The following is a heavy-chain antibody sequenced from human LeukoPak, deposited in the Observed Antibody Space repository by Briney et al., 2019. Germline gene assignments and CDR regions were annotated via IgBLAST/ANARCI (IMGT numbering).Heavy chain of an antibody. D-gene: IGHD2-2*01. Sequence: PGGSLRLSCAASGFTFDDYAMHWVRQAPGKGLEWVSGISWNSGSIGYADSVKGRFTISRDNAKNSLYLQMNSLRAEDTALYYCAKDYGFRCSSTSCYHFDYWGQGTLVTVSS. CDR1: GFTFDDYA. CDR3: AKDYGFRCSSTSCYHFDY. V-gene: IGHV3-9*01. CDR2: ISWNSGSI. J-gene: IGHJ4*02.